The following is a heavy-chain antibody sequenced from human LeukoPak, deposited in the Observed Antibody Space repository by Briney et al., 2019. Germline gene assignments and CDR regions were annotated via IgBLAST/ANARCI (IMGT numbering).Heavy chain of an antibody. CDR1: GFTFISYA. J-gene: IGHJ4*02. Sequence: PGGSLRLSCAASGFTFISYAMHWVRQAPGKGLEWVAVISYDGSNQYYADSVKGRFTISRDNSKNTLYLQMNSLRAEDTAVYYCVTNFDPDVDWGQGTLVTVSS. CDR3: VTNFDPDVD. D-gene: IGHD3-9*01. V-gene: IGHV3-30*04. CDR2: ISYDGSNQ.